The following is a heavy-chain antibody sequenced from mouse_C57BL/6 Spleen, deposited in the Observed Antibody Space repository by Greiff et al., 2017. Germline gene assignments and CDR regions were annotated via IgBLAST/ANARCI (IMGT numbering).Heavy chain of an antibody. D-gene: IGHD1-1*01. CDR3: ARWSSYYYGSSYPYY. J-gene: IGHJ2*01. CDR2: TYPSDSET. CDR1: GYTFTSYW. Sequence: QVQLQQPGAELVRPGSSVKLSCKASGYTFTSYWMDWVKQRPGQGLEWIGNTYPSDSETHYNQKFKDKATLTVDKSSSTAYMQLSILQSEDSAVYYCARWSSYYYGSSYPYYWGHGTTLTVSS. V-gene: IGHV1-61*01.